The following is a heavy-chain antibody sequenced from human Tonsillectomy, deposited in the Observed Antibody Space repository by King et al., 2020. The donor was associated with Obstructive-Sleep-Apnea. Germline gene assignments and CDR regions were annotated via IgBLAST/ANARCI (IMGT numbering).Heavy chain of an antibody. CDR3: ARGAEDGYMDPPAYYFDY. D-gene: IGHD5-24*01. V-gene: IGHV3-53*04. CDR2: IYSGGST. CDR1: GFTVSSNY. Sequence: DVQLVESGGGLVQPGGSLRLSCAASGFTVSSNYMSWVRQAPGKGLEWVSVIYSGGSTYYADSVKGRFTISRHNSKNTLYLQMNSLRAEDTAVYYCARGAEDGYMDPPAYYFDYWGQGTLVTVSS. J-gene: IGHJ4*02.